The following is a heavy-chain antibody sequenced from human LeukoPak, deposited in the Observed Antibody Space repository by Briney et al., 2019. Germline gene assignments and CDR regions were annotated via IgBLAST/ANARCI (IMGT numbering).Heavy chain of an antibody. J-gene: IGHJ4*02. Sequence: PGGSLRLSCAASGFTFSNAWMSWVRQAPGKGLEWLGRIKSKTEGGTTDYAAPVKDRFTISRDDSKNTLYLQMNSLKTEDTAVYYCATVDNSGSSPPFDYWGQGTLVTVSS. V-gene: IGHV3-15*01. CDR2: IKSKTEGGTT. CDR3: ATVDNSGSSPPFDY. D-gene: IGHD6-19*01. CDR1: GFTFSNAW.